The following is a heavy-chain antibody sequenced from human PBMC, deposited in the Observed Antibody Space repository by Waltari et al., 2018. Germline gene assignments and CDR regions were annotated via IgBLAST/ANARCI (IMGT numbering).Heavy chain of an antibody. J-gene: IGHJ4*02. CDR1: GGSFSGYY. D-gene: IGHD3-9*01. V-gene: IGHV4-34*01. CDR2: INHSGST. Sequence: QVQLQQWGAGLLKPSETLSLTCAVYGGSFSGYYWSWIRQPPGKGLEWIGEINHSGSTNYNPSLKSRVTISVDTSKNQFSLKLSSVTAADTAMYYCARGIGTYDSLTGVKQYFDYWGQGTLVTVSS. CDR3: ARGIGTYDSLTGVKQYFDY.